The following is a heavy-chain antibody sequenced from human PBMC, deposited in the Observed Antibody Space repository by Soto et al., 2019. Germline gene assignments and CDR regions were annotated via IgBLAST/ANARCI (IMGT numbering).Heavy chain of an antibody. CDR1: GGSISSGGYY. Sequence: QVQLQESGPGLVKPSQTLSLTCTVSGGSISSGGYYWSWIRQHPGKGLEWIGYIYYSGSTYYNPSLNSRVTISVDTSKNQFTLKLSSVSAADSVLYYCARASDDYGDAPLYRWFDSWGQGTLVTVSS. CDR3: ARASDDYGDAPLYRWFDS. J-gene: IGHJ5*01. D-gene: IGHD4-17*01. V-gene: IGHV4-31*03. CDR2: IYYSGST.